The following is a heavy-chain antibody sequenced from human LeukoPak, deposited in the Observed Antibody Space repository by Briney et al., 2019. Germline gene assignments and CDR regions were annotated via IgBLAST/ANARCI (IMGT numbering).Heavy chain of an antibody. D-gene: IGHD3-3*01. CDR2: IYSGGST. V-gene: IGHV3-66*01. CDR1: GFTVSSNY. J-gene: IGHJ4*02. Sequence: GGSLRLSCAASGFTVSSNYMSWVRQAPGKGLEWVSVIYSGGSTYYADSVKGRFTISRDNSKNTLYLQMNSLRAEDTAVYYCARFYYDFWSGYPTHFDYWGQGTLVTVSS. CDR3: ARFYYDFWSGYPTHFDY.